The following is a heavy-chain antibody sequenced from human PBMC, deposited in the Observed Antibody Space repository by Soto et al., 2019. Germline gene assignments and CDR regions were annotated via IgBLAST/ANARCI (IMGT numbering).Heavy chain of an antibody. D-gene: IGHD6-13*01. J-gene: IGHJ2*01. Sequence: QVQLVQSGAEVKKPGASVKVSCKASGYTFTGYYMHWVRQAPGQGLEWMGWINPTSGGTNYAQKLQGWGTNTRYTSISTAYMELSRLRSDDTAVYYRARDPAADSYLYFDLWGRGTLVTVSS. CDR1: GYTFTGYY. V-gene: IGHV1-2*04. CDR3: ARDPAADSYLYFDL. CDR2: INPTSGGT.